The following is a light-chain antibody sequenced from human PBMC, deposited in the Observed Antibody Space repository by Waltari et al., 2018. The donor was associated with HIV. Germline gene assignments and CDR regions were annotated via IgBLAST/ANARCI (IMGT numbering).Light chain of an antibody. J-gene: IGLJ3*02. CDR1: SGDVGGYKY. V-gene: IGLV2-14*01. CDR3: SSYTRSSTLV. Sequence: QSALTQPASVSGSPGQSITISCTGTSGDVGGYKYVCWFQHHPGKAPKLLIYEVNNRPPGVSNRFSGSKSGNTASLTIAGLQAEDEADYYCSSYTRSSTLVFGGGTKLTVL. CDR2: EVN.